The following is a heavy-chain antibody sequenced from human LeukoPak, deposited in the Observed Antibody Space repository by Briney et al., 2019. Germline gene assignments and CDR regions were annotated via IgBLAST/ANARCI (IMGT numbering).Heavy chain of an antibody. CDR1: GYTFTGYY. V-gene: IGHV1-2*02. J-gene: IGHJ4*02. CDR2: INPNSGGT. Sequence: ASVKVFCKASGYTFTGYYMHWVRQAPGQGPEWMGWINPNSGGTNYAQKFQGRVTMTRDTSINTAYMELSRLRSDDTAVYYCARVPIVGYYFDYWGQGTLVTVSS. D-gene: IGHD1-26*01. CDR3: ARVPIVGYYFDY.